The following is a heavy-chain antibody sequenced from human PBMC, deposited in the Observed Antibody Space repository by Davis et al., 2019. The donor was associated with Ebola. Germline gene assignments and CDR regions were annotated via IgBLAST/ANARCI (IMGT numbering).Heavy chain of an antibody. CDR3: TRVNAVTGYSRFDS. J-gene: IGHJ5*01. V-gene: IGHV3-20*01. CDR2: TNSYGGST. D-gene: IGHD3-9*01. Sequence: PPGSLSPSCAAAGLTSDDYAMTWVSHAPGKGLEWVSGTNSYGGSTGYADSVKGRSTISRANARNLVYVQLNSLRAEDTAFHHCTRVNAVTGYSRFDSWGQGTLVTVSS. CDR1: GLTSDDYA.